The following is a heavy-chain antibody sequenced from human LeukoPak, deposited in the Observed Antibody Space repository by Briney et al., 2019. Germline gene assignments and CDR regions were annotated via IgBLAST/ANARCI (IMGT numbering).Heavy chain of an antibody. CDR3: GRPPLGYCTGGSCSFDP. V-gene: IGHV3-30*02. D-gene: IGHD2-15*01. J-gene: IGHJ5*02. Sequence: LPGGSLRLSCAASGFTFSSYGMHWVRQAPGKGLEWVAFIRYDGSNKYYADSVKGRFTISRDNAKNSLYLQMSNLRGEDTAVYYCGRPPLGYCTGGSCSFDPWGQGTLVTVSS. CDR2: IRYDGSNK. CDR1: GFTFSSYG.